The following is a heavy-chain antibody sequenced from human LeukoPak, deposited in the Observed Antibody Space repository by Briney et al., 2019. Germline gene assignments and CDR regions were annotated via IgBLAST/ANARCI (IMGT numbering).Heavy chain of an antibody. V-gene: IGHV3-23*01. CDR1: GFTFRNCA. CDR3: AKHVSGSLFYFDY. Sequence: PLGSLRLSCAASGFTFRNCAMSSVRPAPGKGLEWVSGISGTGYNTYYADSVKGRFTMSRDKSKNTLYLQMNSLGAEDTAVYYCAKHVSGSLFYFDYWGQRTLVTVSS. J-gene: IGHJ4*02. D-gene: IGHD3-10*01. CDR2: ISGTGYNT.